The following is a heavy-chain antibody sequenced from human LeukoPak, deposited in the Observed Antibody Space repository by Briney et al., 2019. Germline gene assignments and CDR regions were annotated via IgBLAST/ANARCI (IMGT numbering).Heavy chain of an antibody. Sequence: SETLSLTCTGSGGSISSYYWSWIRQPAGKGLEWIGRIYTSGSTNYNPSLKSRVTMSVDTSKNQFSLKLSSVTAADTAVYYCASSGHEGYCSGGSCPDPYYYYGMDVWGQGTTVTVSS. CDR2: IYTSGST. J-gene: IGHJ6*02. CDR1: GGSISSYY. CDR3: ASSGHEGYCSGGSCPDPYYYYGMDV. V-gene: IGHV4-4*07. D-gene: IGHD2-15*01.